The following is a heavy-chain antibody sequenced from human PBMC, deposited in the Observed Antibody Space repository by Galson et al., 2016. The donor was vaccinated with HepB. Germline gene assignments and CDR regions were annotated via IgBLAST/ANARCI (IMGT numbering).Heavy chain of an antibody. CDR1: GSSITSGNW. D-gene: IGHD6-13*01. CDR3: AFLSQAAPRPTPIDY. CDR2: VHDSGTT. V-gene: IGHV4-4*02. J-gene: IGHJ4*02. Sequence: SETLSLTCALSGSSITSGNWWGWVRQPPGKGLEWIGEVHDSGTTNYNPSLKSRATISKDHSKNQLSLILASVTAADSAVYHCAFLSQAAPRPTPIDYWGQGTLVTVSS.